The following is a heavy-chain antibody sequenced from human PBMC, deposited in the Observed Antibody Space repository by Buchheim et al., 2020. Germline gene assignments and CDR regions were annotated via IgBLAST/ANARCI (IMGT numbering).Heavy chain of an antibody. Sequence: QVQLVQSGAEVRKPGASVKISCKASGYSFISFAIHWVRQAPGQGLEWMGWVNAGNGNTGYSQNFQGRVSITADKTASTAYMELKSLTSEDTAVYHCARTFPFDYWGQGTL. D-gene: IGHD3-3*02. CDR2: VNAGNGNT. CDR1: GYSFISFA. CDR3: ARTFPFDY. J-gene: IGHJ4*02. V-gene: IGHV1-3*01.